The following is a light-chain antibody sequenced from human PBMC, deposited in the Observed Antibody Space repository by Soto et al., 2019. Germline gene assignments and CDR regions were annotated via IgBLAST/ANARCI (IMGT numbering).Light chain of an antibody. J-gene: IGKJ2*02. CDR2: STS. Sequence: EFVLTQSPGTLSLSPGERATLSCRASQSLSSDDFAWYQQKPGQAPRLLIYSTSRRTSGVPDRFTASGSGTDFTLTISRLEPEDFAVYYCQKYDNLPCTFGQGTRLEIK. V-gene: IGKV3-20*01. CDR1: QSLSSDD. CDR3: QKYDNLPCT.